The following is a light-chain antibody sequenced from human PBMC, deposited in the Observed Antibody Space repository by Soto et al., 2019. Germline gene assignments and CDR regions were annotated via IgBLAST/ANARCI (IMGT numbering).Light chain of an antibody. CDR2: GNS. J-gene: IGLJ3*02. CDR1: RSNIGAGYD. Sequence: QTVVTQQPSVSGAPGQRVTISCTGSRSNIGAGYDVHWYQQLPGTAPKLLIYGNSNRPSGVPDRFSGSKSGTSASLAITGLQAEDEADYYCQSYDSSLSGYWVFGGGTKVTVL. V-gene: IGLV1-40*01. CDR3: QSYDSSLSGYWV.